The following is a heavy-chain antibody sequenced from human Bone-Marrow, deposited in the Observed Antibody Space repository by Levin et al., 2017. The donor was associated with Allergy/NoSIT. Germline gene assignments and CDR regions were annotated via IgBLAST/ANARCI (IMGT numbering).Heavy chain of an antibody. CDR3: VREPQSTAAEGIYGVFDI. CDR2: ISYGGST. V-gene: IGHV4-31*03. Sequence: SETLSLTCTVSGGSISSGGYYWNWIRHHPGKGLEWIGYISYGGSTDYSASLRSRVTISADTSKNHFSLSLRAVTAADTAVYFCVREPQSTAAEGIYGVFDIWGQGTMVTVS. CDR1: GGSISSGGYY. J-gene: IGHJ3*02. D-gene: IGHD4-17*01.